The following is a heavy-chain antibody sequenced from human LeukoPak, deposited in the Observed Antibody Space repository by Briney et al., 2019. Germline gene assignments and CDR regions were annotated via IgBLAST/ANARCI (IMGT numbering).Heavy chain of an antibody. D-gene: IGHD6-13*01. J-gene: IGHJ4*02. CDR2: INPSGGST. CDR1: GYTFISYD. CDR3: ARVVAAAGAPFDY. V-gene: IGHV1-46*01. Sequence: ASVKVSCKASGYTFISYDINWVRQVTGQGLEWMGIINPSGGSTSYAQKFQGRVTMTRDTSTSTVYMELSSLRSEDTAVYYCARVVAAAGAPFDYWGQGTLVTVSS.